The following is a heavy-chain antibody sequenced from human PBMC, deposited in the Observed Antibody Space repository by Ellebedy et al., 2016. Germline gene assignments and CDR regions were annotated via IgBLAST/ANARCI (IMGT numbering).Heavy chain of an antibody. Sequence: GGSLRLSCAASGFTFSGHAMHWVRQAPGKGLEWVANIWYDGSNKGYAESVKGRFTISRDNSRNTVYLQMNSLRAEDTAVYYCARDRQHLAPYSMDVWGQGTTVTVSS. V-gene: IGHV3-33*01. CDR2: IWYDGSNK. CDR3: ARDRQHLAPYSMDV. CDR1: GFTFSGHA. D-gene: IGHD1-1*01. J-gene: IGHJ6*02.